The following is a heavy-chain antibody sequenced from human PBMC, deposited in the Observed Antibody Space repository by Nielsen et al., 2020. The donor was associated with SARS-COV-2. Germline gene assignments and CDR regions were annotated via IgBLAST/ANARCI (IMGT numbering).Heavy chain of an antibody. J-gene: IGHJ6*02. CDR2: IYSGGST. V-gene: IGHV3-66*01. Sequence: GGSLRLSCAAAGVSFRTYSMNWVRQAPGKGLEWVSVIYSGGSTYYADSVKGRFTISRDNSKNTLYLQMNSLRAEDTAVYYCARDVRENVWGQGTTVTVSS. CDR3: ARDVRENV. CDR1: GVSFRTYS. D-gene: IGHD1-26*01.